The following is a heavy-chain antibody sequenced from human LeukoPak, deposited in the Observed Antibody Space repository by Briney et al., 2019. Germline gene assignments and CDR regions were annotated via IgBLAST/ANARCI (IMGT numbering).Heavy chain of an antibody. CDR3: TTIKRGNIFGYFDF. J-gene: IGHJ4*02. CDR1: GGSMTTHH. V-gene: IGHV4-59*11. Sequence: PSETLSLTRTVSGGSMTTHHWNWIRQTPGKGLEWIGYVFDSGRTKENPSLKSRVTLSADTSENQLSLRLSSVTAADTAVYYCTTIKRGNIFGYFDFWGQGILVTVSS. CDR2: VFDSGRT. D-gene: IGHD5-18*01.